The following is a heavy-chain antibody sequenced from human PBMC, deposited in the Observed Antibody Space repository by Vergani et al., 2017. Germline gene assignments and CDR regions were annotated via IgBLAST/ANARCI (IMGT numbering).Heavy chain of an antibody. CDR3: AKDISGLPEYYYYYDGMDV. Sequence: EVQLVESGGVVVQPGGSLRLSCAASGFTFDEYTMHWVRQAPGKGLECVSLISWDGGSTYYADSVKGRFTISRDNSKNSLYLQMNSLRTEDTALYYCAKDISGLPEYYYYYDGMDVWGRRTTVTVSS. D-gene: IGHD6-19*01. V-gene: IGHV3-43*01. J-gene: IGHJ6*02. CDR2: ISWDGGST. CDR1: GFTFDEYT.